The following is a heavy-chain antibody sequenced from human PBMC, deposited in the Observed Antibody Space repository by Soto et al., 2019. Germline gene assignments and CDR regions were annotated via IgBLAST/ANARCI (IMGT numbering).Heavy chain of an antibody. CDR2: IYSGGST. Sequence: GGSLRLSCAASGFTVSSNYMSWVRQAPGKGLEWVSVIYSGGSTYYADSVKGRFTISRDNSKNTLYLQMNSLRAEDTAVYYCARDRRVGSSPYNWFDPWGQGTLVTVSS. V-gene: IGHV3-66*01. D-gene: IGHD3-10*01. CDR1: GFTVSSNY. J-gene: IGHJ5*02. CDR3: ARDRRVGSSPYNWFDP.